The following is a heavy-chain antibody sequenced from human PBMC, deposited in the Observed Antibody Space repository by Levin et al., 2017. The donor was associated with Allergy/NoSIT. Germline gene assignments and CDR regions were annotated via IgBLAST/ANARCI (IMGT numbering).Heavy chain of an antibody. Sequence: QAGGSLRLSCAASGFTFSSYGMHWVRQAPGKGLEWVAVIWYDGSNKYYADSVKGRFTISRDNSKNTLYLQMNSLRAEDTAVYYCARDKAYFDWSRLGGMDVWGQGTTVTVSS. CDR2: IWYDGSNK. D-gene: IGHD3-9*01. J-gene: IGHJ6*02. V-gene: IGHV3-33*01. CDR3: ARDKAYFDWSRLGGMDV. CDR1: GFTFSSYG.